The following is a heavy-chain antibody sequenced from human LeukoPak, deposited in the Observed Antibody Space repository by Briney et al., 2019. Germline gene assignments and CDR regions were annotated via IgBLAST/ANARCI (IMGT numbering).Heavy chain of an antibody. J-gene: IGHJ4*02. CDR3: AKAGSIRFDY. Sequence: GGSLRLSCAASGFTFSSYAMSWVRQAPGKGLEWVSGISGSGGRGCNTYYADSMKGRFTISRDNSKNTLYLEMNSLIADDTAVYYCAKAGSIRFDYWGQGTLVTVSS. CDR1: GFTFSSYA. V-gene: IGHV3-23*01. D-gene: IGHD3-3*02. CDR2: ISGSGGRGCNT.